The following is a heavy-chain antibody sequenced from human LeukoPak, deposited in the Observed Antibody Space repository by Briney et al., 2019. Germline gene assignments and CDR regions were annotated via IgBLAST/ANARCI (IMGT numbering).Heavy chain of an antibody. V-gene: IGHV4-34*01. CDR3: ARGSWRGYKSSWYNY. CDR1: GGSLTGYC. Sequence: PSETLSLTCAVYGGSLTGYCWSWIRQPPGKGLEWIGEIDHSGTTDYNPSLKSRVTISVDMSKSQFSLRLSSVTAADTAVYFCARGSWRGYKSSWYNYWGQGTLVTVSS. J-gene: IGHJ4*02. D-gene: IGHD3-3*01. CDR2: IDHSGTT.